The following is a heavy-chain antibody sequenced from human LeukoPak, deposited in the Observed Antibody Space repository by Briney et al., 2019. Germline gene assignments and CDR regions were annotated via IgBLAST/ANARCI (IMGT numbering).Heavy chain of an antibody. D-gene: IGHD4-23*01. Sequence: ASVKVSCKASGYTFTGYYMHWVRQAPGQGLEWMGWINPNSGGTNYAQKFQGRVTMTRDTSISTAYMELSRLRSDDTAVYYCARDPPYGGEFDYWGQGTLDTVSS. CDR2: INPNSGGT. CDR1: GYTFTGYY. V-gene: IGHV1-2*02. J-gene: IGHJ4*02. CDR3: ARDPPYGGEFDY.